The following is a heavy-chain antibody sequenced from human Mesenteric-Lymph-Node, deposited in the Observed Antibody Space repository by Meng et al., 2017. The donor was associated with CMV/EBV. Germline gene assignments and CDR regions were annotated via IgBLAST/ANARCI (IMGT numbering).Heavy chain of an antibody. CDR3: AKDERDCSSTSCYWVYGMDV. CDR2: IWYDGCHK. J-gene: IGHJ6*02. V-gene: IGHV3-30*02. D-gene: IGHD2-2*01. Sequence: GGSLRLSCAASGFTFSNYGMHWVRQAPGKGLEWVAVIWYDGCHKTYADSVKGRFTISRDNSRNTLYLQMNSLRAEDAAVYYCAKDERDCSSTSCYWVYGMDVWGQGTTVTVSS. CDR1: GFTFSNYG.